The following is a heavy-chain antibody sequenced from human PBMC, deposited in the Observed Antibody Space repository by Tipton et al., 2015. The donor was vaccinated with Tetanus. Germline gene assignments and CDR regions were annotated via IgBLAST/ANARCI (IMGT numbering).Heavy chain of an antibody. CDR1: GASMSSSSYY. J-gene: IGHJ4*02. V-gene: IGHV4-61*09. Sequence: TLSLTCNVSGASMSSSSYYWSWIRQPAGKGLEWIGHISNGNPDYSPSLKNRVTLSVDLSKNEFSLKLRSVTAADTGVYYCARGITDGYNRRFDYWGQGTLVAVSP. CDR3: ARGITDGYNRRFDY. CDR2: ISNGNP. D-gene: IGHD5-24*01.